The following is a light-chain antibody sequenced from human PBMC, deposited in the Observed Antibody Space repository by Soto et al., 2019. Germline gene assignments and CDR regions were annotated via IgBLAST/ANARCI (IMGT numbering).Light chain of an antibody. J-gene: IGKJ1*01. CDR3: QQYNSYRT. Sequence: DIQMTQSPSTLSASVGDRVTITCRASQSISSWLAWYQQKPGKXPXXLIYDASSLESGVPSRFSGSGSGTDFPLTISSLQPDDSATYYCQQYNSYRTFGQGTKVDIK. CDR2: DAS. V-gene: IGKV1-5*01. CDR1: QSISSW.